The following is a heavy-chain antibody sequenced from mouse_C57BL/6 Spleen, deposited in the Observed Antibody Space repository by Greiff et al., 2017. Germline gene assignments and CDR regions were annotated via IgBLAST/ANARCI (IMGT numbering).Heavy chain of an antibody. CDR2: IDPSDSYT. V-gene: IGHV1-59*01. J-gene: IGHJ1*03. CDR3: ARSDYYGSSRPGYFDV. Sequence: QVQLQQPGAELVRPGTSVKLSCKASGYTFTSYWMHWVKQRPGQGLEWIGVIDPSDSYTNYNQKFMGKATLTVDTSSSTAYMQLSSLTSEDSAVYYCARSDYYGSSRPGYFDVWGTGTTVTVSS. CDR1: GYTFTSYW. D-gene: IGHD1-1*01.